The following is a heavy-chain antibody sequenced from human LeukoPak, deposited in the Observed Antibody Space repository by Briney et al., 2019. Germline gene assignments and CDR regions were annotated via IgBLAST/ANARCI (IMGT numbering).Heavy chain of an antibody. CDR3: ARDAQDIVVVPAAGAGYGMDV. Sequence: GGSLRLSCAASGFTFSSYSMNWVRQAPGKGLEWVSSISSSSSYIYYADPVKGRFTISRDNAKNSLYLQMNSLRAEDTAVYYCARDAQDIVVVPAAGAGYGMDVWGQGTTVTVSS. J-gene: IGHJ6*02. CDR1: GFTFSSYS. D-gene: IGHD2-2*01. CDR2: ISSSSSYI. V-gene: IGHV3-21*01.